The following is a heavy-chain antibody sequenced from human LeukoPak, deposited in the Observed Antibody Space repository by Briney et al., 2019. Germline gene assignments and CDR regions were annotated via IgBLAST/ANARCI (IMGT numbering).Heavy chain of an antibody. J-gene: IGHJ4*02. CDR3: AKDVSYDFWSGYYTSYFDY. CDR2: ISGSGGST. V-gene: IGHV3-23*01. CDR1: GLTFSGQW. D-gene: IGHD3-3*01. Sequence: GGSLRLSCVASGLTFSGQWMSWVRQAPGKGLEWVSAISGSGGSTYYADSVRGRFTISRDNSKNTLYLQMNSLRAEDTAVYYCAKDVSYDFWSGYYTSYFDYWGQGTLVTVSS.